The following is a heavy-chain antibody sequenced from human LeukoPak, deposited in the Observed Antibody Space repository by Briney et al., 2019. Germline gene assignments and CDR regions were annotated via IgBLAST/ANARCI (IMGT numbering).Heavy chain of an antibody. D-gene: IGHD5-12*01. CDR3: ARQYSGYDSWYFDL. J-gene: IGHJ2*01. CDR2: ISDSGSSI. Sequence: GGSLRLSCAASGFTFSDYYMSWIRQAPGKGLEWISYISDSGSSISSADSVKGRFTISRDNAETSLYLQMNSLRADDTAVYYCARQYSGYDSWYFDLRGRGTLVTVSS. V-gene: IGHV3-11*01. CDR1: GFTFSDYY.